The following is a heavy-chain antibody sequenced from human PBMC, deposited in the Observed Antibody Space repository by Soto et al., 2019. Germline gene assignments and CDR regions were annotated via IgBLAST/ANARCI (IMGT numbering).Heavy chain of an antibody. Sequence: PSETRSLTCAVSSGSISSINWCSSVRQPPGKGLEWIGEIYHSGSTNYNPSLKSRVTISVDKSKNQFSLKLSSVTAADTAVYYCGGSSYDAFDIWGQGTMVTVSS. V-gene: IGHV4-4*02. D-gene: IGHD6-6*01. J-gene: IGHJ3*02. CDR1: SGSISSINW. CDR2: IYHSGST. CDR3: GGSSYDAFDI.